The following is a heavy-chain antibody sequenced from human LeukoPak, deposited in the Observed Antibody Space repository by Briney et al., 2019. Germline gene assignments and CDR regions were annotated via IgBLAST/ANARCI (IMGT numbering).Heavy chain of an antibody. D-gene: IGHD3-3*01. J-gene: IGHJ6*02. V-gene: IGHV4-59*12. CDR2: IYYSGST. Sequence: SETLSLTCTVSGGSISSYYWSWIRQPPGKGLEWIGYIYYSGSTNYNPSLKSRVTMSVDTSKNQFSLKLSSVTAADTAVYYCASGPDFWSGYRYYYGMDVWGQGTTVTVSS. CDR3: ASGPDFWSGYRYYYGMDV. CDR1: GGSISSYY.